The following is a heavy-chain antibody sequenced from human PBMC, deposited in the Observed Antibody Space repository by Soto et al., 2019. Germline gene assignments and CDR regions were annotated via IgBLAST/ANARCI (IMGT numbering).Heavy chain of an antibody. Sequence: SETLSLTCAVSGSSMSGFYWGWVRQPPGKWLEWIGSIFHSGNSYYNPSLKSRVILSVDTSKNQFSLNLTAAIAADTAVYYCAREDDGMDVWGQGXPVTVYS. CDR2: IFHSGNS. J-gene: IGHJ6*02. CDR1: GSSMSGFY. CDR3: AREDDGMDV. V-gene: IGHV4-38-2*02.